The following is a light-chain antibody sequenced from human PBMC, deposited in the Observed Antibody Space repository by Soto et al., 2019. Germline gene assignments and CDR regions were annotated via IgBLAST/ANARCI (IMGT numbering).Light chain of an antibody. J-gene: IGKJ1*01. CDR3: QQYNVYWT. CDR1: QSINVW. V-gene: IGKV1-5*03. Sequence: DIPMTQSPSTLSASVGDRVTITCRASQSINVWLAWYQQKPGRAPKLLIYQASTLQNGVPSRFSGSGSGTEFTLTISSLQPDDFATYYCQQYNVYWTFGQGTKVEIK. CDR2: QAS.